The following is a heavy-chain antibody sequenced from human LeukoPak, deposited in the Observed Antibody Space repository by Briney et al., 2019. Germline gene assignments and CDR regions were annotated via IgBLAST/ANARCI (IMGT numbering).Heavy chain of an antibody. Sequence: PGGSLRLSCAASGFTFSSYAMSWVRQAPGRGLEWVSATSGSGGRTYYADSAKGRFTISRDNSKNTLYLQMNSLRAEDTAVYYCAKGPGDMSSGGDAFDIWGQGTMVTVSS. CDR3: AKGPGDMSSGGDAFDI. CDR1: GFTFSSYA. D-gene: IGHD3-22*01. J-gene: IGHJ3*02. V-gene: IGHV3-23*01. CDR2: TSGSGGRT.